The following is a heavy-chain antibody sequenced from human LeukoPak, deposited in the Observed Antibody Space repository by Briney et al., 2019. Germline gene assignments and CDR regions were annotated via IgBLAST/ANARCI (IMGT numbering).Heavy chain of an antibody. CDR1: GYTFTGYY. CDR3: ARHYPQRGTTFRFDY. V-gene: IGHV1-2*02. J-gene: IGHJ4*02. D-gene: IGHD1-7*01. CDR2: INPNSGGT. Sequence: ASVKVSCKASGYTFTGYYMHWVRQAPGQGLEWMGWINPNSGGTNYAQKFQGRVAMTRDTSISTAYMELSRLRSDDTAVYYCARHYPQRGTTFRFDYWGQGTLVTVSP.